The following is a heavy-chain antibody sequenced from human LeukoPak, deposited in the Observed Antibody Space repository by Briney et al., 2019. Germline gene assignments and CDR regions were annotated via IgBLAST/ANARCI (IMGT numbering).Heavy chain of an antibody. CDR3: ARDAFSGGTRFDP. CDR1: GASISSYY. J-gene: IGHJ5*02. D-gene: IGHD1-1*01. V-gene: IGHV4-4*07. Sequence: SETLFLTCTVPGASISSYYWSSIRQPAGKGLEWIGRIYTSGNTSYNPSLKSRVTMSVDTSKNQFSLKLSSVTAADTAVYYCARDAFSGGTRFDPWGQGTLVTVSS. CDR2: IYTSGNT.